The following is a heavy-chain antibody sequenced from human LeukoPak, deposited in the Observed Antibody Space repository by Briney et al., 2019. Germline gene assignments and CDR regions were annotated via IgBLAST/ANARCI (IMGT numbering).Heavy chain of an antibody. V-gene: IGHV3-30*04. CDR3: AKATTLLWFGDIDY. CDR2: ISYDGSNK. J-gene: IGHJ4*02. D-gene: IGHD3-10*01. Sequence: PGGSLRLSCAASGFTFSSYAMHWVRQAPGKGLEWVAVISYDGSNKYYADSVKGRFTISRDNSKNTLYLQMNSLRAEDTAVYYCAKATTLLWFGDIDYWGQGTLVTVSS. CDR1: GFTFSSYA.